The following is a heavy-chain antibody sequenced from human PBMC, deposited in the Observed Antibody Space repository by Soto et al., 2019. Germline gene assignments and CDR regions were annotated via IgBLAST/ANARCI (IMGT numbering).Heavy chain of an antibody. D-gene: IGHD6-6*01. CDR2: IYPGDSDT. CDR3: ARQAPLYGSSPVTHYYYYGMDV. CDR1: GYSFTSYW. J-gene: IGHJ6*02. Sequence: PGESLKISCKGSGYSFTSYWIGWVRQMPGKGLEWMGIIYPGDSDTRYSPSFQGQVTISADKSISTAYLQWSSLKASDTAMYYCARQAPLYGSSPVTHYYYYGMDVWGQGTTVTVSS. V-gene: IGHV5-51*01.